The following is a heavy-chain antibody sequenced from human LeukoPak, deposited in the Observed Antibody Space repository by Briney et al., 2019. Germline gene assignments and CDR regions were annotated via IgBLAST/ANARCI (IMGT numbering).Heavy chain of an antibody. CDR2: IKQDGSKK. V-gene: IGHV3-7*04. D-gene: IGHD5-24*01. CDR3: TRVGYIDEGIDY. J-gene: IGHJ4*02. CDR1: GFPFSSYW. Sequence: GGSLRLSCVASGFPFSSYWMTWVRQAPGKGLEWVANIKQDGSKKSYVDSVKGRFTISRDNAKNSLYLQMNSLRAEDTAIYYCTRVGYIDEGIDYWGQGTLFTVSS.